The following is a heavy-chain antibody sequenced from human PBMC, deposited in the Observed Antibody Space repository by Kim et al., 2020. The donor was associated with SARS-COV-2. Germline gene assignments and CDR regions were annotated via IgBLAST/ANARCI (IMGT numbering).Heavy chain of an antibody. D-gene: IGHD2-2*02. V-gene: IGHV1-8*01. Sequence: ASVKVSCKASGYTFTTYDINWVRQATGQGLEWMGWMNPNSGNTGYAQKFQGRVTMTRNTSTSTAYMELSSLRSEDTAVYYCARGRHCHSTTCYSWDWFDPWGQGTLVTVSS. CDR1: GYTFTTYD. J-gene: IGHJ5*02. CDR2: MNPNSGNT. CDR3: ARGRHCHSTTCYSWDWFDP.